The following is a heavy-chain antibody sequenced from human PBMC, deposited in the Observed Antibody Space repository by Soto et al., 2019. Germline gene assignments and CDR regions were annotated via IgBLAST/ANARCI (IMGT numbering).Heavy chain of an antibody. CDR3: ARPYFSSSSMFDY. V-gene: IGHV4-39*01. D-gene: IGHD6-6*01. Sequence: SETLSLTCTVSGDSISSSTYYWGWIRQPPGKGLEWIGCIYHTGTTYYNPSLKSRVTISVDTSKNQFSLKLSSVTAAATAVYYCARPYFSSSSMFDYWGQGTLVTVSS. CDR1: GDSISSSTYY. CDR2: IYHTGTT. J-gene: IGHJ4*02.